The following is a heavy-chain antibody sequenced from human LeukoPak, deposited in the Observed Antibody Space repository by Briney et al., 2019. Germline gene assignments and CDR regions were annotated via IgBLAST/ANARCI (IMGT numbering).Heavy chain of an antibody. CDR1: GFTFSNAW. CDR3: AKDRYYYDSSGEFDY. D-gene: IGHD3-22*01. Sequence: GGSLRLSCAASGFTFSNAWMNWVRQAPGKGLEWVGRIKSKTDGGTTDYAAPVKGRFTISRDDSKNTLYLQMNSLRVEDTAVYYCAKDRYYYDSSGEFDYWGQGTLVTVSS. CDR2: IKSKTDGGTT. V-gene: IGHV3-15*07. J-gene: IGHJ4*02.